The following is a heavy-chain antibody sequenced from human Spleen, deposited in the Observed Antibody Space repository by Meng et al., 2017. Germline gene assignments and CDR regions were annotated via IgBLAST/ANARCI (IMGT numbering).Heavy chain of an antibody. CDR1: GFTFSNAW. J-gene: IGHJ4*02. Sequence: GGSLRLSCAASGFTFSNAWMSWVRQAPGKGLEWVGVEWVPGFSGRGGGTYYADSVRGRFTVSRDNSKNTLHLQMDSLRAEDTAVYYCAKGSARGGDIEFDYWGQGTLVTVSS. CDR3: AKGSARGGDIEFDY. CDR2: FSGRGGGT. D-gene: IGHD2-21*02. V-gene: IGHV3-23*01.